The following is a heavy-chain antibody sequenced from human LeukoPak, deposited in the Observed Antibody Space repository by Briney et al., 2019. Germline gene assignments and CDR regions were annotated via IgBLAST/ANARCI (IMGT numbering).Heavy chain of an antibody. V-gene: IGHV1-2*02. J-gene: IGHJ4*02. CDR1: GYTFTDYY. CDR2: IDPNSGGT. Sequence: ASVHVSCKASGYTFTDYYMHWVRQAPRQGLEWMGWIDPNSGGTNYAQKFQGRVTMTRDTSISTVYMELSRLSFDDTAVYFCARDGVVVPAALDYWGQGTLVTVSS. CDR3: ARDGVVVPAALDY. D-gene: IGHD2-2*01.